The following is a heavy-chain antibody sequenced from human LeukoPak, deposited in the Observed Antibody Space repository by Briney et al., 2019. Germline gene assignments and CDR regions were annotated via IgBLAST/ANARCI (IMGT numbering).Heavy chain of an antibody. Sequence: GGSLRLSCAASGFTFSSYSMNWVSQAPGKGLEWVSYTSSSSSTIYYADSVKGRFTISRNNAKNSLYLQMNSLRAEDTAVYYCARAPITMVRKGIDYWGQGTLVTVSS. CDR3: ARAPITMVRKGIDY. J-gene: IGHJ4*02. V-gene: IGHV3-48*01. D-gene: IGHD3-10*01. CDR2: TSSSSSTI. CDR1: GFTFSSYS.